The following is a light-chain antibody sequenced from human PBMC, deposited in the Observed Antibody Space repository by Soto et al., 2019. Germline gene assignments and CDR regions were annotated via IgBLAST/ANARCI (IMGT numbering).Light chain of an antibody. Sequence: ITLTHSPSFLSASVGDRVTITCRASQDIRTSLAWYQQKPGKAPTLLIHGASSLQSGVPPRYSGSGYGTDFTLTISSLQPEDFATYYCQQANSFPITFGQGTRLENK. J-gene: IGKJ5*01. CDR3: QQANSFPIT. CDR1: QDIRTS. V-gene: IGKV1-9*01. CDR2: GAS.